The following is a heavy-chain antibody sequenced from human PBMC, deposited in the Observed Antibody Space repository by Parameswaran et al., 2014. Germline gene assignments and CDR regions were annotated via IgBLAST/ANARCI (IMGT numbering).Heavy chain of an antibody. CDR1: GGSISGYY. J-gene: IGHJ6*02. D-gene: IGHD5-18*01. Sequence: SETLSLTCTVSGGSISGYYWSWIRQPPGKGLEWIGYIYYSGSTNYNPSLKSRVTISVDTSKNQFSLKVSSVTAADTAVYYCARSTADVWGQGTTVTVSS. CDR3: ARSTADV. CDR2: IYYSGST. V-gene: IGHV4-59*01.